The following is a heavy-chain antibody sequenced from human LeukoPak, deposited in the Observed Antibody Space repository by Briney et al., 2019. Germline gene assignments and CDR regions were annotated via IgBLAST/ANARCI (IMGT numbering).Heavy chain of an antibody. D-gene: IGHD5-24*01. Sequence: GETLRLSCAASGFTFSSHWMYWVRQAPGKGLEWVANIKQDGSEKYYVDSVKGRFTISRDNAKNSLYLQMNSLRTEDTAVYYCARGANYAFDIWGQGTMVTVSS. V-gene: IGHV3-7*01. CDR1: GFTFSSHW. J-gene: IGHJ3*02. CDR2: IKQDGSEK. CDR3: ARGANYAFDI.